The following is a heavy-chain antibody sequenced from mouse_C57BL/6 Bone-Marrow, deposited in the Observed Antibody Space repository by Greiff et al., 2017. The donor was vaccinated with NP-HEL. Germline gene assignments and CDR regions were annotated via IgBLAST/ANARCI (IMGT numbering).Heavy chain of an antibody. Sequence: QVQLQQPGAELVKPGASVKLSCKASGYTFTSYWMQWVKQRPGLGLEWIGEIDPSDSYTNYNQKFKGKATLTVDTSSSTAYMQLSSMTAEDSAVYYGAREDYSNLAWFAYWGQGTLVTVSA. CDR2: IDPSDSYT. V-gene: IGHV1-50*01. CDR3: AREDYSNLAWFAY. CDR1: GYTFTSYW. J-gene: IGHJ3*01. D-gene: IGHD2-5*01.